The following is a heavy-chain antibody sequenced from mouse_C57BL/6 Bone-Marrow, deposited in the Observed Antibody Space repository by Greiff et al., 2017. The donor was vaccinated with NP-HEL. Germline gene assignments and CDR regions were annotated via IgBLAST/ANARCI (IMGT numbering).Heavy chain of an antibody. J-gene: IGHJ4*01. CDR3: ARATYYDYDGAMDY. D-gene: IGHD2-4*01. Sequence: EVQLQQSGPELVKPGASVKISCKASGYTFTDYYMNWVKQSHGKSLEWIGDINPNNGGTSYNQKFKGTATLTVDKSSSTAYMELRSLTSEDSAVYYCARATYYDYDGAMDYWGQGTSVTVSS. V-gene: IGHV1-26*01. CDR2: INPNNGGT. CDR1: GYTFTDYY.